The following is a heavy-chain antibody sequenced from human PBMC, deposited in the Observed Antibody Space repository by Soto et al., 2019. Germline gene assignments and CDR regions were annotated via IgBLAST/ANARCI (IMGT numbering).Heavy chain of an antibody. V-gene: IGHV4-4*07. CDR1: GASISGFY. CDR3: ARAQYVGGGRKQPIDS. Sequence: PSEPLSLTCTVSGASISGFYWSWIRKSAGKGLEWIGRIYATGTTDYNPSLKSRVSIPVDTSKSQFSLKLSSVTAADTAVYYCARAQYVGGGRKQPIDSWGQGNLVTVYS. J-gene: IGHJ4*02. D-gene: IGHD2-15*01. CDR2: IYATGTT.